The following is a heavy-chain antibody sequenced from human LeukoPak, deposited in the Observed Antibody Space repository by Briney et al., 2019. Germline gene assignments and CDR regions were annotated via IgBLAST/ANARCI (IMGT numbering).Heavy chain of an antibody. V-gene: IGHV4-4*07. CDR1: GDSIRSYY. Sequence: SETLSLTCTVSGDSIRSYYWNWIRQPAGKGLEWIGRIQASGSTNDNPSLKSRIIMSIDTPKNQFSLKLTSVTAADTAVYYCAKDDLITGGKDWFDLWGQGTLVTVSS. CDR3: AKDDLITGGKDWFDL. CDR2: IQASGST. J-gene: IGHJ5*02. D-gene: IGHD2-15*01.